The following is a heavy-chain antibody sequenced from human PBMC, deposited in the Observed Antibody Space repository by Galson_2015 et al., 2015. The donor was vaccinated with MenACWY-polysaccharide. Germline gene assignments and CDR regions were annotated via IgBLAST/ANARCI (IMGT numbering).Heavy chain of an antibody. CDR3: ARGRITIGP. V-gene: IGHV3-7*01. J-gene: IGHJ5*02. CDR1: GFTFSGYR. Sequence: SLRLSCAASGFTFSGYRMTWVRQAPGKGLEWVANIKQDGSEKNYVDSVEGRFTISRDNAKNSLYLQMNSLRAEDTAVYYCARGRITIGPWGQGTLVTVSS. D-gene: IGHD3-3*01. CDR2: IKQDGSEK.